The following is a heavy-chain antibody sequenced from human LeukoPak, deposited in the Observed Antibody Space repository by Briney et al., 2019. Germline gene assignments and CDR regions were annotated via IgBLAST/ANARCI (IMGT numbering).Heavy chain of an antibody. Sequence: GASVKVSCKASAFSFTSYYMHWVRQAPGQGLEWMGWINPNSGGTNYAQKFQGRVTMTRDTSISTAYMELSRLRSDDTAVYYCARNALRAARGDYWGQGTLVTVSS. CDR3: ARNALRAARGDY. CDR2: INPNSGGT. V-gene: IGHV1-2*02. D-gene: IGHD6-6*01. CDR1: AFSFTSYY. J-gene: IGHJ4*02.